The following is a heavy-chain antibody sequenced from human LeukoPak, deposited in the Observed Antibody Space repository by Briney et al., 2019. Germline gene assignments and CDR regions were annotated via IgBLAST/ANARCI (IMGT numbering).Heavy chain of an antibody. CDR3: ARALYDFWSGIFHSAPGRAFDI. V-gene: IGHV4-38-2*02. J-gene: IGHJ3*02. D-gene: IGHD3-3*01. CDR2: IYHSGST. Sequence: TSETLSLTCTVSGYSINSGYYWGWIRQPPGKGLEWIGSIYHSGSTYYNPSLKSRVTISVDTSKNQFSLKLSSVTAADTAVYYCARALYDFWSGIFHSAPGRAFDIWGQGTMVTVSS. CDR1: GYSINSGYY.